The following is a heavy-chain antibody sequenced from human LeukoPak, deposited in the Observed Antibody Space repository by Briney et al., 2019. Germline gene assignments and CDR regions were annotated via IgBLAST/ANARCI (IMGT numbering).Heavy chain of an antibody. J-gene: IGHJ6*02. D-gene: IGHD5-12*01. CDR3: AKRLVATIHGYYYYGMDV. CDR2: ISSSSSTI. CDR1: GFTFSSYS. Sequence: PGGSLRLSCAASGFTFSSYSMNWVRQAPGKGLEWVSYISSSSSTIYYADSVKGRFTISRDNSKNTLYLQMNSLRAEDTAVYYCAKRLVATIHGYYYYGMDVWGQGTTVTVSS. V-gene: IGHV3-48*01.